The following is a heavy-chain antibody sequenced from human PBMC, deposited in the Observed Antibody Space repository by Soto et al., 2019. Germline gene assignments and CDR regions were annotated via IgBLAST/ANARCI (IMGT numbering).Heavy chain of an antibody. Sequence: EVQLLESGGGLVQPGGSLRPSCAASGFTFGSDAMSWCRQAPGKGLEWFSVISVSGDSTYYADSVKGRLTISRDNSKNTLYLQMNSLRAEDTAVYNCAKRGAGHYFDYWGQGTLVTVSS. D-gene: IGHD6-19*01. CDR3: AKRGAGHYFDY. J-gene: IGHJ4*02. CDR1: GFTFGSDA. CDR2: ISVSGDST. V-gene: IGHV3-23*01.